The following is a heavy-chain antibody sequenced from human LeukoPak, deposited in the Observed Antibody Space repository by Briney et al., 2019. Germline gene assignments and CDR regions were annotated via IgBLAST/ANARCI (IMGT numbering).Heavy chain of an antibody. Sequence: ASVKVSCKASGYTFTGYYMHWVRQAPGQGLEWMGWINPNSGGTNFAQNFQGRVTMTRDTSSSTAYMELSRLRPDDTAVYYCARDPYSNYFDYWGQGTLVTVSS. CDR2: INPNSGGT. D-gene: IGHD4-11*01. V-gene: IGHV1-2*02. J-gene: IGHJ4*02. CDR1: GYTFTGYY. CDR3: ARDPYSNYFDY.